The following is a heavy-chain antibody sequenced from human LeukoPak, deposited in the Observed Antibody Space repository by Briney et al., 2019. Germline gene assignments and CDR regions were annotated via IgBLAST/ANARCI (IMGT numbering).Heavy chain of an antibody. CDR1: GYTFTSYA. Sequence: ASVKVSCKASGYTFTSYAIHWVRQAPGQRLEWMGWINAGNGNTKYSQKFQGRVTISRDTSASTAYMELSSLRSEDTAVYYCARDVRGAGLELRKSDYWGQGTLVSVSS. CDR2: INAGNGNT. V-gene: IGHV1-3*01. J-gene: IGHJ4*02. CDR3: ARDVRGAGLELRKSDY. D-gene: IGHD1-7*01.